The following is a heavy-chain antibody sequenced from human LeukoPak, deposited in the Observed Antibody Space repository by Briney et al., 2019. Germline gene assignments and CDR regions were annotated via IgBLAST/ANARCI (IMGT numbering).Heavy chain of an antibody. D-gene: IGHD3-22*01. CDR3: AVFDSSGSQDRWFDP. CDR1: GYTFTGYY. Sequence: ASVKVSCKASGYTFTGYYMHWVRQAPGQGLEWMGWINPNSGGTNYAQKFQGRATMTRDTSISTAYMELSRLRSDDTAVYYCAVFDSSGSQDRWFDPWGQGTLVTVSS. CDR2: INPNSGGT. J-gene: IGHJ5*02. V-gene: IGHV1-2*02.